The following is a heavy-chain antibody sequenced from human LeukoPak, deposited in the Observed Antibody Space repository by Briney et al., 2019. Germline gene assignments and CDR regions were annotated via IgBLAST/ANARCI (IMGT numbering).Heavy chain of an antibody. Sequence: SGGSLRLSCTASGFTFSSYSMSWVRQAPGKGLEWVSVISGSGDSTYYADSVKGRFTISRDNSKNTLYLQMNSLRAEDTAVYYCARAPMVRGGDYFDYWGQGTLVTVSS. CDR3: ARAPMVRGGDYFDY. V-gene: IGHV3-23*01. J-gene: IGHJ4*02. CDR2: ISGSGDST. CDR1: GFTFSSYS. D-gene: IGHD3-10*01.